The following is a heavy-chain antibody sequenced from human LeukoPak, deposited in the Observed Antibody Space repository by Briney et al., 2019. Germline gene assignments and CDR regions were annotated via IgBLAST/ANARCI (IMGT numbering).Heavy chain of an antibody. J-gene: IGHJ1*01. D-gene: IGHD3-22*01. CDR2: ISGSGGST. CDR3: AKCGNYYDSSGYYYVYFQH. V-gene: IGHV3-23*01. Sequence: GGSLRLSCAASGFTFSSYAMSWVRQAPGKGLEWVSAISGSGGSTYYADSMKGRFTISRDNSKNTLYLQMNSLRAEDTAVYYCAKCGNYYDSSGYYYVYFQHWGQGTLVTVSS. CDR1: GFTFSSYA.